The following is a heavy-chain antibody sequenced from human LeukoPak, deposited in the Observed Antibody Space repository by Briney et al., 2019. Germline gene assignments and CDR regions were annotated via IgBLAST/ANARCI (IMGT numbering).Heavy chain of an antibody. CDR1: GGSMSSYY. D-gene: IGHD3-22*01. J-gene: IGHJ4*02. CDR2: IYYSGST. Sequence: SETLSLTCTVSGGSMSSYYWSWIRQPPGKGLEWIGYIYYSGSTNYNPPLKSRVTISVDTSKNQFSLRLSSVTAADTAVYYCARAPLYYDSSGYPSPFDYWGQGTLVTVSS. CDR3: ARAPLYYDSSGYPSPFDY. V-gene: IGHV4-59*08.